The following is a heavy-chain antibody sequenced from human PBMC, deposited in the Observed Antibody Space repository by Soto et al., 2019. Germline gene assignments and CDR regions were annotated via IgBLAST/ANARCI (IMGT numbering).Heavy chain of an antibody. J-gene: IGHJ4*02. Sequence: QVQLVESGGGLVKPVGSLRLSCAASGFTFSDYYMSWIRQAPGKGLEWVSYISSSSSYTNYADSVKGRFTISRDNAKNSLYLQMNSVRAEDTAVYYCARDRYSSSWDKFDYWGQGTLVTVSS. CDR1: GFTFSDYY. V-gene: IGHV3-11*06. D-gene: IGHD6-13*01. CDR2: ISSSSSYT. CDR3: ARDRYSSSWDKFDY.